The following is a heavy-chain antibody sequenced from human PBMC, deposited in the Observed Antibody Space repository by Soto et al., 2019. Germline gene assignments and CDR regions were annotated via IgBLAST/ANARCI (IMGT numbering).Heavy chain of an antibody. J-gene: IGHJ6*02. Sequence: QVQLVQSGAEVKKPGSSVKVSCKASGGTFSSYAISWVRQAPGQGLEWMGGIIPIFGTANYAQKFQGRVTITADESTSTAYKELSSLRSEDTAVYYCARDEEMATISGWGYYGMDVWGQGTTVTVSS. D-gene: IGHD3-16*01. V-gene: IGHV1-69*01. CDR2: IIPIFGTA. CDR3: ARDEEMATISGWGYYGMDV. CDR1: GGTFSSYA.